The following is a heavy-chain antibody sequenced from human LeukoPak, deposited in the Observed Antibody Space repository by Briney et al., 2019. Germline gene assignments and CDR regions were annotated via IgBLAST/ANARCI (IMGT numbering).Heavy chain of an antibody. Sequence: SETLSLTCTVSGGSISSYYWSWIRQPPGKGLEWIGYIYYSGSTNYNPSLKSRVTISVDTSKNQFSLKLSSVTAADTAVYYCARDDRSEWVYGDDAFDIWGQGTMVTVSS. CDR3: ARDDRSEWVYGDDAFDI. CDR1: GGSISSYY. CDR2: IYYSGST. J-gene: IGHJ3*02. V-gene: IGHV4-59*01. D-gene: IGHD4-17*01.